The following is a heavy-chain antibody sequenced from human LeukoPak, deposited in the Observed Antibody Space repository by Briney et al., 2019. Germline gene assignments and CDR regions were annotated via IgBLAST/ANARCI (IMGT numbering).Heavy chain of an antibody. CDR1: GGSASSYY. CDR3: ARGPGVIDAFDI. Sequence: PSETLSLTCTVSGGSASSYYWSWIRQPPGKGLEWIGYMYYTGSTNYNPSLKSRVTISVDTSKNQFSLKLSSMTAADTAVYYCARGPGVIDAFDIWGQGTMVTVSS. D-gene: IGHD3-16*02. CDR2: MYYTGST. J-gene: IGHJ3*02. V-gene: IGHV4-59*02.